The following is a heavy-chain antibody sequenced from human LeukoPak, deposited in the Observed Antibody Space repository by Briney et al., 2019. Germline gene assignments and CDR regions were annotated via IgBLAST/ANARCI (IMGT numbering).Heavy chain of an antibody. Sequence: GGSLRLSCAASGFTFGSYWMHWVRQAPGKGLVWVSRINSDGSSTSYADSVKGRFTISRDNAKNTLYLQMNSLRAEDTAVYYCAREAAMVPYYFDYWGQGTLVTVSS. V-gene: IGHV3-74*01. J-gene: IGHJ4*02. D-gene: IGHD5-18*01. CDR2: INSDGSST. CDR3: AREAAMVPYYFDY. CDR1: GFTFGSYW.